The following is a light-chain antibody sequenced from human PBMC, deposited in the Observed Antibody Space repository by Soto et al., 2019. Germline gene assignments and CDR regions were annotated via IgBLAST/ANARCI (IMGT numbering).Light chain of an antibody. CDR2: DVS. V-gene: IGLV2-14*03. CDR3: SSYGASSTL. CDR1: SSDIGGYNY. J-gene: IGLJ3*02. Sequence: QSALTQPASVSGSPGQSITISCSRSSSDIGGYNYVSWYQQHPGKAPQLMIYDVSYRPSGISDRFSGSKSGNTASLTISGLQPKDEADYYCSSYGASSTLFGGGTKLTVL.